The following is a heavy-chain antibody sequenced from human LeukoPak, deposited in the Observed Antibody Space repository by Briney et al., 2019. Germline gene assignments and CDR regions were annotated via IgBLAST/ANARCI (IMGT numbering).Heavy chain of an antibody. D-gene: IGHD3-22*01. J-gene: IGHJ4*02. CDR2: IYYSGST. Sequence: SETLSPTCTVSGGSISSSSYYWGWIRQPPGKGLEWIGSIYYSGSTYYNPSLKSRVTISVDTSKNQFSLKLSSVTAADTAVYYCARLGSSGYYYFDYWGQGTLVTVSS. CDR3: ARLGSSGYYYFDY. CDR1: GGSISSSSYY. V-gene: IGHV4-39*01.